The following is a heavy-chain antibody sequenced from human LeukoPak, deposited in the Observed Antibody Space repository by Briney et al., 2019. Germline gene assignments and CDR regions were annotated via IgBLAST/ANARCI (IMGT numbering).Heavy chain of an antibody. CDR3: ARDPLMVRGVIDRNKLGGFDP. D-gene: IGHD3-10*01. CDR1: GGSISSYY. CDR2: IYYSGST. J-gene: IGHJ5*02. Sequence: SETLSLTCTVSGGSISSYYWSWIRQPPGKGLEWIGYIYYSGSTNYNPSLKSRVTISVDTSKNQFSLKLSSVTAADTAVYSCARDPLMVRGVIDRNKLGGFDPWGQGTLVTVSS. V-gene: IGHV4-59*01.